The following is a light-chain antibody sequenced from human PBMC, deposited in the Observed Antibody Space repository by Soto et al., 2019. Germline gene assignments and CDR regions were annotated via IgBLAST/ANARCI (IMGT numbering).Light chain of an antibody. V-gene: IGKV3-20*01. CDR1: QSVSFSY. Sequence: EIELTQSPGTLSLSPGERATLSCRASQSVSFSYLAWYQQKPGQAPRLLIYGASSRATGIPDRFSGSGSGTDFTLTISRLEPEDFAVYYCQQYGSSPGFTFGPGTKVDIK. CDR2: GAS. CDR3: QQYGSSPGFT. J-gene: IGKJ3*01.